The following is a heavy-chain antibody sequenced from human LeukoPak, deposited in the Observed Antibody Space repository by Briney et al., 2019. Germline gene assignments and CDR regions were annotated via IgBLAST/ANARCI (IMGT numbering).Heavy chain of an antibody. CDR2: INPNSGGT. CDR3: ARGPFSYYDSSGYGYFDY. V-gene: IGHV1-2*02. CDR1: GYTFTGYY. D-gene: IGHD3-22*01. J-gene: IGHJ4*02. Sequence: ASVKVSCKASGYTFTGYYMHWVRQALGQGLEWMGWINPNSGGTNYAQKFQGRVTMTRDTSISTAYMELSRLRSDDTAVYYCARGPFSYYDSSGYGYFDYWGQGTLVTVSS.